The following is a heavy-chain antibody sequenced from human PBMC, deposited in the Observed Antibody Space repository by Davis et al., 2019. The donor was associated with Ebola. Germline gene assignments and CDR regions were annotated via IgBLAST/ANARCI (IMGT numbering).Heavy chain of an antibody. Sequence: AASVKVSCKASGYTFTSYAMHWVRQAPGQRLEWMGWINAGNGNTKYSQKFQGRVTMTRDTSTSTVYMELSSLRSEDTAVYYCAKSEQLVLPDYWGQGTLVTVSS. CDR2: INAGNGNT. V-gene: IGHV1-3*01. J-gene: IGHJ4*02. CDR3: AKSEQLVLPDY. CDR1: GYTFTSYA. D-gene: IGHD6-6*01.